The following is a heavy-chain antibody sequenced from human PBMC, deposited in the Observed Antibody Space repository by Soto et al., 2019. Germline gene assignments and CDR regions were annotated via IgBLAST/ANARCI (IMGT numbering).Heavy chain of an antibody. CDR3: ARGQGAAIGDYYYHGMDV. J-gene: IGHJ6*02. Sequence: EVQLVESGGGLVQPGGSLKLSCAASGFSFSGSAIHWVRQASGKGLEWVGRIRSRANNFATSSAASVKGRFTFSRDDSKNTAYLQMNTLQPEDTAVYYCARGQGAAIGDYYYHGMDVWGQGTTVNVSS. CDR1: GFSFSGSA. V-gene: IGHV3-73*02. CDR2: IRSRANNFAT. D-gene: IGHD2-2*02.